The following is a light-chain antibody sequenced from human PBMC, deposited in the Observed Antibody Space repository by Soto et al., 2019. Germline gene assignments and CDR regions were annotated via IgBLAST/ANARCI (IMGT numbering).Light chain of an antibody. V-gene: IGKV3-11*01. CDR3: QQCGNLPIT. CDR2: DAS. CDR1: QSISSY. Sequence: EIVLTQSPATLSLSPGERATLSCRASQSISSYLDWYQQKRGQAPSLLIYDASKMATGIPARLSVSGSGTDFTLTISSLEPEDFAVYYFQQCGNLPITVDQGTRLEIK. J-gene: IGKJ5*01.